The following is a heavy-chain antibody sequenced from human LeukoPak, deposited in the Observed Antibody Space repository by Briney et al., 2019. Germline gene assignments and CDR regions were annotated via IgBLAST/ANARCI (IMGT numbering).Heavy chain of an antibody. CDR1: GGTFSSYA. J-gene: IGHJ6*02. Sequence: ASVKVSCKASGGTFSSYAIRWVRQAPGQGLEWMGRIIPILGIANYAQKFQGRVTITADKSTSTAYMELSSLRSEDTAVYYCARDRVVVVAATGADYYYGMDVWGQGTTVTVSS. V-gene: IGHV1-69*04. CDR3: ARDRVVVVAATGADYYYGMDV. D-gene: IGHD2-15*01. CDR2: IIPILGIA.